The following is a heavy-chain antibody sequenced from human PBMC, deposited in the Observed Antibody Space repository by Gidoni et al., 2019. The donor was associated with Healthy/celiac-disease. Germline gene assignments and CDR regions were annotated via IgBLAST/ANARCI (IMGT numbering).Heavy chain of an antibody. V-gene: IGHV3-7*04. D-gene: IGHD3-3*01. J-gene: IGHJ4*02. CDR2: IKQDGSEK. Sequence: EVQLVESGGGLVQPGGSLRLSCAASGFTFSSYWMSWVRQAPGKGLEWVANIKQDGSEKYYVDSVKGRFTISRDNAKNSLYLQMNSLRAEDTAVYYCARGNLLEWFTTFDYWGQGTLVTVSS. CDR3: ARGNLLEWFTTFDY. CDR1: GFTFSSYW.